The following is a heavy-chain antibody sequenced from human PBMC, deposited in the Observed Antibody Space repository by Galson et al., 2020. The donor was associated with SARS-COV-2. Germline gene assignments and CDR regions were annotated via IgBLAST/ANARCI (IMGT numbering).Heavy chain of an antibody. D-gene: IGHD5-12*01. J-gene: IGHJ3*02. CDR3: AGPEMAANALDM. V-gene: IGHV3-30*15. CDR1: GFNFKIYA. Sequence: GGSLRLSFVASGFNFKIYAMHWVRQAPGKGPEWVAVIAFAGSVQNYAKSVKGRFTISRDNSKNTLYLDMSGLQPDDTAVYYGAGPEMAANALDMWGQGTMVSVSS. CDR2: IAFAGSVQ.